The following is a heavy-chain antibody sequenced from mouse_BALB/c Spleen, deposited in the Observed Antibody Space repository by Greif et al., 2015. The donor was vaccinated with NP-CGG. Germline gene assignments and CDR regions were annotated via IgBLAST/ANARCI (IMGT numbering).Heavy chain of an antibody. D-gene: IGHD2-1*01. CDR3: ARKGYYGHYYAMDY. J-gene: IGHJ4*01. V-gene: IGHV2-6-4*01. CDR1: GFSFSRYS. CDR2: IWGGGST. Sequence: VNVVDSGPGLVAPSQSLSITCTVSGFSFSRYSVHWVRQPPGKGLEWLGMIWGGGSTDYNSALKSRLSISKDNSKSQVFLKMNRLQTDDTAMYYCARKGYYGHYYAMDYWGQGTSVTVSS.